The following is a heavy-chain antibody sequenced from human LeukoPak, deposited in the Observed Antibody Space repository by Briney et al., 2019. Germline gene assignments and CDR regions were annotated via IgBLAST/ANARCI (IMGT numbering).Heavy chain of an antibody. D-gene: IGHD5-18*01. J-gene: IGHJ4*02. V-gene: IGHV1-69*05. Sequence: EASVKVSCKASGGTFSSYAISWVRQAPGQGLEWMGRIIPIFGTANYAQKFQGRVTITTDESTSTAYMELSSLRSEDTAVYYCAGDYAVDTAMAAAFDYWGQGTLVTVSS. CDR1: GGTFSSYA. CDR2: IIPIFGTA. CDR3: AGDYAVDTAMAAAFDY.